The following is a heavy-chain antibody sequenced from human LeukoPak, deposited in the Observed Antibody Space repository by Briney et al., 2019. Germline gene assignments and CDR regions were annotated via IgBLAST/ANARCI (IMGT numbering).Heavy chain of an antibody. CDR2: ISINGGST. Sequence: PGGSLRLSCSASGFTFSYYAMHWVRQAAGKGLEFVSGISINGGSTYSADSLKGRFTVSRDNSNNTLYLQMSSLRAEDTAIYYCAKGPTYDSLPYYFDYWGQGTLVTVSS. V-gene: IGHV3-64D*09. CDR3: AKGPTYDSLPYYFDY. D-gene: IGHD3-22*01. CDR1: GFTFSYYA. J-gene: IGHJ4*02.